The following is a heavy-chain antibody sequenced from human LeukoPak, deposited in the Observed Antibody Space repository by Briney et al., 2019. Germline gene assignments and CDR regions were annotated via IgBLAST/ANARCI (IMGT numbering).Heavy chain of an antibody. Sequence: SETLSLTCAVSGYSISSAYSWGWIRQPPGKGLEWIAIIYHSGSTYYNPSLQSRVTISVDTSENQFSLNLNSVTAADTAVYYCARGRGGPLAAAGTEVRYYFDSWGQGTLVTVSS. D-gene: IGHD6-13*01. CDR2: IYHSGST. CDR1: GYSISSAYS. CDR3: ARGRGGPLAAAGTEVRYYFDS. J-gene: IGHJ4*02. V-gene: IGHV4-38-2*01.